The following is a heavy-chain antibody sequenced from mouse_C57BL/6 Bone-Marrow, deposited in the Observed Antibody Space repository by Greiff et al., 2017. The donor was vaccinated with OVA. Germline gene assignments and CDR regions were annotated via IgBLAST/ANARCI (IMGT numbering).Heavy chain of an antibody. CDR2: ISSGGSYT. CDR1: GFTFSSYG. J-gene: IGHJ4*01. D-gene: IGHD4-1*02. V-gene: IGHV5-6*01. Sequence: EVQVVESGGDLVKPGGSLKLSCAASGFTFSSYGMSWVRQTPDKRLEWVATISSGGSYTYYPDSVKGRFTISRDHAKNTLYLQMSSLKSEDTAMYYWASPQLGLYYAMDYWGQGTSVTVSS. CDR3: ASPQLGLYYAMDY.